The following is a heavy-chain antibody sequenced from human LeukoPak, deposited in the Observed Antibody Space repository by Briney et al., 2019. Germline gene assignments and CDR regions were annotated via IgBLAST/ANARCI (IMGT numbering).Heavy chain of an antibody. Sequence: PGGSLRLSCAASGFTVSSNYMSWVRQAPGKGLEWVSVIYSGGSTYYADSVKGRFTVSRDDSKNTLYLEMNSLRAEDTAIYYCARETRAISCLDYWGQGTLVTVSS. D-gene: IGHD3-3*01. J-gene: IGHJ4*02. CDR1: GFTVSSNY. CDR2: IYSGGST. CDR3: ARETRAISCLDY. V-gene: IGHV3-53*01.